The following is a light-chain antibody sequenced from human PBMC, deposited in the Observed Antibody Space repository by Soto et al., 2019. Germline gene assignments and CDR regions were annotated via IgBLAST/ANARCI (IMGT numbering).Light chain of an antibody. CDR2: GAS. V-gene: IGKV3-20*01. CDR3: QQYNNWPPWT. J-gene: IGKJ1*01. CDR1: QSVSTTY. Sequence: IVLTQSPGTLSLSPGEGATLSCRASQSVSTTYFAWYQHKRGQAPRLLIYGASSRATGIPDRFSGSGSGTDFTLTISSLQSEDFAVYYCQQYNNWPPWTFGQGTKVEIK.